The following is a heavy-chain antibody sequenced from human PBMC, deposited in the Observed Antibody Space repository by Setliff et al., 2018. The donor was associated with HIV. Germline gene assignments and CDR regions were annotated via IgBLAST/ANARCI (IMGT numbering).Heavy chain of an antibody. V-gene: IGHV5-51*01. CDR2: IYPGDSDT. Sequence: GESLKISCQGSGYSFTSYWIGWVRQMPGKGLEWMGIIYPGDSDTRYSPSFQGHVTISADKSISTVYLLWSSLKASDTAIYYCARHEDWGPLDFWGQGTLVTVS. CDR1: GYSFTSYW. D-gene: IGHD7-27*01. J-gene: IGHJ4*02. CDR3: ARHEDWGPLDF.